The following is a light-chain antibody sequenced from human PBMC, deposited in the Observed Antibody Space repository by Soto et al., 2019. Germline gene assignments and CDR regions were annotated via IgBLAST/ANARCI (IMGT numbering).Light chain of an antibody. J-gene: IGLJ2*01. CDR2: GVS. CDR3: SSYTSSSTLV. V-gene: IGLV2-14*01. CDR1: RNDVGNYDY. Sequence: QSALTQPASVSGSPGQSITISRTGTRNDVGNYDYVSWYQQHPGKAPKVVIYGVSYRPSGVSNRFAGSKSGNTASLTISGLRAEDEAEYYCSSYTSSSTLVFGGGTKLTVL.